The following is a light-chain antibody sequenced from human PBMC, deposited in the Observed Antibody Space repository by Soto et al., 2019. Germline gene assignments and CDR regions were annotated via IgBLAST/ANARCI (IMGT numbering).Light chain of an antibody. V-gene: IGLV2-8*01. CDR2: EVS. CDR1: SSDVGAYNY. J-gene: IGLJ1*01. CDR3: SSYAGISTV. Sequence: QSVLTQPPSASGSPGQSVTISCTGTSSDVGAYNYVSWYQQHPGKAPKLMIYEVSYRPSGVPDRFSGSKSGNTASLTVSGLQPEDEADYYCSSYAGISTVFGTGTKVTAL.